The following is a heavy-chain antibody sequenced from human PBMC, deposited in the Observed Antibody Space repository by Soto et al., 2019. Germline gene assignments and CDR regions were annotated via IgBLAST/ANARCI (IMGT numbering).Heavy chain of an antibody. CDR1: GFTFSSYS. CDR2: ISSSSSTI. J-gene: IGHJ4*02. CDR3: ARDWSYQSL. D-gene: IGHD1-26*01. Sequence: EVQLVESGGGLVQPGGSLRLSCAASGFTFSSYSMNWVRQAPGKGLEWVSAISSSSSTIYYADSVKGRFTIARDNAKNSLYWQMNSLRDEDMAVYYCARDWSYQSLWGQGTLVTVSS. V-gene: IGHV3-48*02.